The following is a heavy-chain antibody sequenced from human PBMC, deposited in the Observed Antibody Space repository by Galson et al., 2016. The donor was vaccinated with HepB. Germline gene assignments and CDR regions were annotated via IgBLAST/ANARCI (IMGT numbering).Heavy chain of an antibody. J-gene: IGHJ4*02. CDR1: GYTFTAYY. CDR3: ARLGQQLARHLAY. V-gene: IGHV1-3*01. D-gene: IGHD1-1*01. CDR2: INAGNGNT. Sequence: SVKVSCKASGYTFTAYYMHWVRQAPGQGLEWLGWINAGNGNTKPSQKFQGRVTLTTDTAATTAYLELSSLKSEDTAVYYCARLGQQLARHLAYWGQGTLVTVSS.